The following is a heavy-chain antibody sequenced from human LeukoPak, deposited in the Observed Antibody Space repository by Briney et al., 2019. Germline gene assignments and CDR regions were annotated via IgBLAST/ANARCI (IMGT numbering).Heavy chain of an antibody. J-gene: IGHJ4*02. D-gene: IGHD6-19*01. V-gene: IGHV6-1*01. CDR2: TYYRSKWYN. CDR3: ARYVSAWKYFDY. Sequence: SQTLSLTCAISGDSVSSNSAAWNWIRQSPSISLEWLGRTYYRSKWYNDYAVSVRGRITINPDTSKNQVSLQLNSVTPEDTAVYYCARYVSAWKYFDYWGQGTLVTVSS. CDR1: GDSVSSNSAA.